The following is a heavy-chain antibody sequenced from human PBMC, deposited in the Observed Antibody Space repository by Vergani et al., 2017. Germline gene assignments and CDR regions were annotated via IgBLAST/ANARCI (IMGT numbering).Heavy chain of an antibody. CDR1: GGTFSSYA. V-gene: IGHV1-69*06. CDR3: ARGPVYYYASSGYYPPEYFQH. Sequence: QVQLVQSGAEVKKPGSSVKVSCKASGGTFSSYAISWVRQAPGQGLEWMGGISPIFGTANYAQKFQGRVTITADKSTSTAYMELSSLRSEHTAVYYCARGPVYYYASSGYYPPEYFQHWGQGTLVTVSS. CDR2: ISPIFGTA. D-gene: IGHD3-22*01. J-gene: IGHJ1*01.